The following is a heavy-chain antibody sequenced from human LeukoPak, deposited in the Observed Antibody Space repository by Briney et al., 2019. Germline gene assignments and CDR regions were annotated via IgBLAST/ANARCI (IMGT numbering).Heavy chain of an antibody. V-gene: IGHV4-59*01. Sequence: SETLSLTCTVSGGPISGYYWSWIRQPPGKGLEWIGYIYSTGSTNYNPSFKSRVTISVDTSKSQFSLNLSSVTAADTAVYYCTRRTTVTTLDYWGQGTLVTVSS. CDR1: GGPISGYY. D-gene: IGHD4-17*01. CDR2: IYSTGST. CDR3: TRRTTVTTLDY. J-gene: IGHJ4*02.